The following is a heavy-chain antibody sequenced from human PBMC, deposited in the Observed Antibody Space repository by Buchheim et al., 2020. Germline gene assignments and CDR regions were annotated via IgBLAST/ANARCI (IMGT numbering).Heavy chain of an antibody. J-gene: IGHJ4*02. V-gene: IGHV3-30*18. CDR2: ISYDGSNK. Sequence: QVQLVESGGGVVQPGRSLRLSCAASGFTFSSYGMHWVRQAPGKGLEWVAVISYDGSNKYYADSVKGRFTISRDNSKNTLYLQMNSLRAEDTAVYYCAKAPPSHYDWFEASDYWGQGTL. D-gene: IGHD3-9*01. CDR3: AKAPPSHYDWFEASDY. CDR1: GFTFSSYG.